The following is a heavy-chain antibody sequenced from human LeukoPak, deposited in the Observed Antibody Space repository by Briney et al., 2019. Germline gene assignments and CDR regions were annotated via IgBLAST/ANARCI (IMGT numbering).Heavy chain of an antibody. J-gene: IGHJ4*02. Sequence: GASVKVSCKASGGTFSCYSMNWVRHAPGKGLEWVSYISSSSSTIYYADSVKGRFTISRDNAKNSLYLQMNSLRAEDTAVYYCASMNLGYCSSTSCTNWDYWGQGTLVTVSS. D-gene: IGHD2-2*01. CDR3: ASMNLGYCSSTSCTNWDY. CDR2: ISSSSSTI. CDR1: GGTFSCYS. V-gene: IGHV3-48*04.